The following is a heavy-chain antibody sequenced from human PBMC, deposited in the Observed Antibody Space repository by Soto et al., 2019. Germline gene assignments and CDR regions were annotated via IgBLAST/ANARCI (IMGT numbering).Heavy chain of an antibody. CDR2: IIPIFGTA. CDR1: GGPFSSYA. D-gene: IGHD6-13*01. V-gene: IGHV1-69*06. Sequence: GGSGKESFKACGGPFSSYAISWVRKAPGQGLEWMGGIIPIFGTANYAQKFQVRVTITADKSTSTAYMELSSLRSEDTAVYYCARDLDSSILPSSYYYYGMDVWGQGTPVTISS. CDR3: ARDLDSSILPSSYYYYGMDV. J-gene: IGHJ6*01.